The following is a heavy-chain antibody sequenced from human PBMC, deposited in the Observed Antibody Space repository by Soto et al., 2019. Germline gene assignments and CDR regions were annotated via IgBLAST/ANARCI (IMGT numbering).Heavy chain of an antibody. V-gene: IGHV4-4*02. D-gene: IGHD1-7*01. CDR1: GGSFTSNNW. J-gene: IGHJ4*02. Sequence: PSETLSLTCAVSGGSFTSNNWWTWVRQPPGQGLEWIGEIYRTGGTNYNPSLKSRVTISLDKSENQFSLKVTSLTAADTAVYYCASRDPGTSVDYWGQGTLLTVSS. CDR3: ASRDPGTSVDY. CDR2: IYRTGGT.